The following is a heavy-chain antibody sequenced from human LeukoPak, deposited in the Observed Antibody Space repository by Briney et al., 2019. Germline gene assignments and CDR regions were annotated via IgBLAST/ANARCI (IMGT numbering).Heavy chain of an antibody. CDR1: GFTFSSYW. CDR2: INSDGSST. Sequence: SGGSLRLSCAASGFTFSSYWMHWVRQAPGKGLVWVSRINSDGSSTSYADSVKGRFTISRDNAKNTLYLQMNSLRAEDTAVYYCAREAPDSSSGVWFDPWGQGTLVTVSS. J-gene: IGHJ5*02. CDR3: AREAPDSSSGVWFDP. V-gene: IGHV3-74*01. D-gene: IGHD6-13*01.